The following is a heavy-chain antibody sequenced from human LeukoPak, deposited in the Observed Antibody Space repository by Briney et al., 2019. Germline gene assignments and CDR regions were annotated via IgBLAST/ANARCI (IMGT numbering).Heavy chain of an antibody. J-gene: IGHJ4*02. Sequence: GGSLRLSCAASGFTFSSYSMNWVRQAPGKGLEWVSSISSSGSYIYYADSVKGRFTISRDNAKNSLYLQMNSLRAEDTAVYYCARSYYDSSGYPLLDYWGQGTLVTVSS. D-gene: IGHD3-22*01. CDR1: GFTFSSYS. CDR3: ARSYYDSSGYPLLDY. V-gene: IGHV3-21*01. CDR2: ISSSGSYI.